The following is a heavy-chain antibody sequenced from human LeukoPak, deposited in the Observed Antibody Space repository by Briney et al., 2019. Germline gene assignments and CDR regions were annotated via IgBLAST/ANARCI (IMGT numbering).Heavy chain of an antibody. CDR3: AKADDYGDYLVDY. D-gene: IGHD4-17*01. V-gene: IGHV3-7*01. CDR2: IKQDGSEK. J-gene: IGHJ4*02. CDR1: GFTFSSYW. Sequence: GGSLRLSCAASGFTFSSYWMSWVRQAPGKGLEWVANIKQDGSEKYYVDSVKGRFTISRDNAKNSLYLQMNSLRAEDTAVYYCAKADDYGDYLVDYWGQGTLVTVSS.